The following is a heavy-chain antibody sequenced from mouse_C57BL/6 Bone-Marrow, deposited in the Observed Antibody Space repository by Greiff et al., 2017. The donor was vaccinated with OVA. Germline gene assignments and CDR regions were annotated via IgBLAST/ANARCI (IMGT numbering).Heavy chain of an antibody. V-gene: IGHV1-55*01. J-gene: IGHJ3*01. CDR3: AREIYYGYPWFAY. CDR2: IYPGSGST. D-gene: IGHD2-2*01. Sequence: QVQLQQPGAELVKPGASVKMSCKASGYTFTSYWITWVKQRPGQGLEWIGDIYPGSGSTNYNEKFKSKATLTVDTSSSTAYMQLSSLTSEDSAVYYGAREIYYGYPWFAYWGQGTLVTVSA. CDR1: GYTFTSYW.